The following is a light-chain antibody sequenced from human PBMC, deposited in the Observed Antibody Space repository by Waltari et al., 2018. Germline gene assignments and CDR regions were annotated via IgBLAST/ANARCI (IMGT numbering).Light chain of an antibody. CDR2: EVS. Sequence: QSALTQPASVSGSPGQSITISCTGTSSDVGGYNFASWYQQHPGKAPKLIISEVSNRPSGVSDRFSGSKSGTTASLTISGLQAEDEADYHCCSYTSSSTWVFGGGTELTVL. V-gene: IGLV2-14*01. CDR1: SSDVGGYNF. CDR3: CSYTSSSTWV. J-gene: IGLJ3*02.